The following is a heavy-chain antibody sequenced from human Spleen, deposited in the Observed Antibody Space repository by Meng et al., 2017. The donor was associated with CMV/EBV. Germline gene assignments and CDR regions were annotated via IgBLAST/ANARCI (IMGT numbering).Heavy chain of an antibody. V-gene: IGHV4-34*01. D-gene: IGHD6-13*01. J-gene: IGHJ4*02. CDR1: GGSFSGYY. CDR3: ARGDRGQQLVLRY. Sequence: SETLSLTCTVYGGSFSGYYWTWICQPPGKGLEWIGEVNHSENTNYNPSLKSRVTISLDTSKNQFSLKLSSVTAADTAVYYCARGDRGQQLVLRYWGQGTLVTVSS. CDR2: VNHSENT.